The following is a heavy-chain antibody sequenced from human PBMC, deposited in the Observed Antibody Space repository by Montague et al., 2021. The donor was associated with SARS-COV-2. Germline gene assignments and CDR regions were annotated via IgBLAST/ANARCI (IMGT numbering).Heavy chain of an antibody. CDR2: FFTSGSI. Sequence: TLSLTCSVSGASINSGTYYWSWILQSAGRGLEWIGRFFTSGSINYNPSLKSRVTISLESSRKVFSLNLTSVTAADTAVYYCARDFRDGYASVWGQGTLVIVSS. CDR3: ARDFRDGYASV. CDR1: GASINSGTYY. D-gene: IGHD5-24*01. J-gene: IGHJ3*01. V-gene: IGHV4-61*02.